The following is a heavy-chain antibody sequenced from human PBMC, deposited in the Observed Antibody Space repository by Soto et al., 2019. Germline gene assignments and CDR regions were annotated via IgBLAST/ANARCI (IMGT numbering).Heavy chain of an antibody. CDR3: ARDLPWYSCTYGGCYLDY. CDR1: GFTLSSHG. J-gene: IGHJ4*03. D-gene: IGHD2-8*01. Sequence: GGSLRLSCAASGFTLSSHGFTWVRQAPGKGLEWLASIGSGSISIIYGDSVKGRFTISRDDAKRSVHLQMDSLRAEDTAVYYCARDLPWYSCTYGGCYLDYWGQGTVVTVSS. CDR2: IGSGSISI. V-gene: IGHV3-21*01.